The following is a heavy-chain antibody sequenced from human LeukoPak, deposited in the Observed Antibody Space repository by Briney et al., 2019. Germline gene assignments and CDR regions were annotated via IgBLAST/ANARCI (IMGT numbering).Heavy chain of an antibody. Sequence: GGSLRLSCAASEFTFSNYWRSWVRQAPGKGLERVDNIKQDESEKYYVDSVKGRFTIFRDNAKKSLYLQMNSLRAEDTAVYYCARDTIFGVVISEENYYGMDVWGQGTTVTVSS. D-gene: IGHD3-3*01. CDR1: EFTFSNYW. CDR3: ARDTIFGVVISEENYYGMDV. J-gene: IGHJ6*02. V-gene: IGHV3-7*03. CDR2: IKQDESEK.